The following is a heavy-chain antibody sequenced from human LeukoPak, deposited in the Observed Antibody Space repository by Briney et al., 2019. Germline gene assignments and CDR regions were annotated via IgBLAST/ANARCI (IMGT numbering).Heavy chain of an antibody. CDR2: ISGTGVTT. Sequence: GGSLRLSCAASGFIFNNYAMSWVRQAPGKGLKWVSSISGTGVTTYYADSVKGRFAISRDNSKNTLYLQMTSLRAEDTAVYYCAKDQRFGDLDDYRGQGTLVTVSS. D-gene: IGHD3-10*01. J-gene: IGHJ4*02. V-gene: IGHV3-23*01. CDR3: AKDQRFGDLDDY. CDR1: GFIFNNYA.